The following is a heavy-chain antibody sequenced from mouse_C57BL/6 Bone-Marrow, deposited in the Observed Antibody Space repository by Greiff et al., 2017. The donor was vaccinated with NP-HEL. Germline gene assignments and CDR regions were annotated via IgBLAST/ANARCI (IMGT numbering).Heavy chain of an antibody. Sequence: EVKLQESGPVLVKPGASVKMSCKASGYTFTDYYMNWVKQSHGKSLEWIGVINPYNGGTSYNQKFKGKATLTVDKSSSTAYMELNSLTSEDSAVYYCARSTTVDYFDYWGQGTTLTVSS. D-gene: IGHD1-1*01. J-gene: IGHJ2*01. V-gene: IGHV1-19*01. CDR3: ARSTTVDYFDY. CDR2: INPYNGGT. CDR1: GYTFTDYY.